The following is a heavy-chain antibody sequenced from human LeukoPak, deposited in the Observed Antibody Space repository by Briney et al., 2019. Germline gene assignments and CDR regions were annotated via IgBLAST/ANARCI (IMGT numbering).Heavy chain of an antibody. CDR1: GFTFDDYA. Sequence: PGGSLRLSCAASGFTFDDYAMHWVRQAPGKGLEWVSLISGDGGSTYYEDSVKGRFTISRDNSKNTLYLQMNSLRVEDTAVYYCARGPRYFYSSGSKIDYWGQGTLVTVSS. CDR2: ISGDGGST. CDR3: ARGPRYFYSSGSKIDY. J-gene: IGHJ4*02. D-gene: IGHD3-10*01. V-gene: IGHV3-43*02.